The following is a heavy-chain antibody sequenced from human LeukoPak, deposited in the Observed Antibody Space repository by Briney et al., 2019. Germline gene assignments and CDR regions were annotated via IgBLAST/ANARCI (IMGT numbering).Heavy chain of an antibody. CDR3: ARDRQQWLALGSAFDI. CDR2: INPSGGST. D-gene: IGHD6-19*01. Sequence: ASVKVSCKASGYTFTTYYMHWVRQAPGQGLEWMGIINPSGGSTSYAQKFQGRLTMTRDTSTSTVYMELSSLRSEDTAVYYCARDRQQWLALGSAFDIWGQGTMVTVSS. V-gene: IGHV1-46*01. J-gene: IGHJ3*02. CDR1: GYTFTTYY.